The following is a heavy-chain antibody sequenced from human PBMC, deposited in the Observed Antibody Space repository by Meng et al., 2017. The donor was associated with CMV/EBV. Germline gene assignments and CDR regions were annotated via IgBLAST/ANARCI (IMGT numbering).Heavy chain of an antibody. Sequence: VHLQACGRSLGTRSQTLWLTCHTSWVSVRSVCDDWGWIRQPRGKRLAWMGYFYYGVSTYYNPSLKSRAPISVDESKDQFSLQLSSVTAADTAVYYCARENRRGGVDYWGQGTLVTVSS. D-gene: IGHD3-3*01. J-gene: IGHJ4*02. CDR1: WVSVRSVCDD. V-gene: IGHV4-30-4*08. CDR3: ARENRRGGVDY. CDR2: FYYGVST.